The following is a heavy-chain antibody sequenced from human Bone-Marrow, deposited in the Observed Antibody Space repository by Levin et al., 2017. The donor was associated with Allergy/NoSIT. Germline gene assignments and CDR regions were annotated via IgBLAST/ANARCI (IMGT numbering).Heavy chain of an antibody. D-gene: IGHD6-19*01. J-gene: IGHJ6*02. Sequence: GGSLRLSCAASGFTFSNAWMSWVRQAPGKGLEWVGRIKSKTDGGTTDYAAPVKGRFTISRDDSKNTLYLQMNSLKTEDTAVYYCTTDRALSGWYPYYYYYYGMDVWGQGTTVTVSS. CDR1: GFTFSNAW. CDR2: IKSKTDGGTT. CDR3: TTDRALSGWYPYYYYYYGMDV. V-gene: IGHV3-15*01.